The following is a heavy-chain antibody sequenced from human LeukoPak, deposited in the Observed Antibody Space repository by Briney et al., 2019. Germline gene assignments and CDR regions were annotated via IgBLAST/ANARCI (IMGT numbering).Heavy chain of an antibody. CDR3: AREGRPVAGHNWFDP. Sequence: ASVKVSCKASGGTFSSYAISWVRQAPGQGLEWMGIINPSGGSTSYAQKFQGRVTMTRDTSTSTVYMELSSLRSEDTAVYYCAREGRPVAGHNWFDPWGQGTLVTVSS. CDR2: INPSGGST. D-gene: IGHD6-19*01. V-gene: IGHV1-46*01. J-gene: IGHJ5*02. CDR1: GGTFSSYA.